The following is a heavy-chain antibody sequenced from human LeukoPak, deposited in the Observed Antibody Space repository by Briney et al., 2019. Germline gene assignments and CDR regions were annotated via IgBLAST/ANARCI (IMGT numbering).Heavy chain of an antibody. CDR1: GGTFSSYA. Sequence: ASVKVSCKASGGTFSSYAISWVRQAPGQGLEWMGGIIPIFGTANYAQKFQGRVTITADESTSTAYIELSSLRSEDTAVYYCARGYDFWSGYYPNYYYYYMDVWGKGTTVTVSS. CDR3: ARGYDFWSGYYPNYYYYYMDV. V-gene: IGHV1-69*13. CDR2: IIPIFGTA. J-gene: IGHJ6*03. D-gene: IGHD3-3*01.